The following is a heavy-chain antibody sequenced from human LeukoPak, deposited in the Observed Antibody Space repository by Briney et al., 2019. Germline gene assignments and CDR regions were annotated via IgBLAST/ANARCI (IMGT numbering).Heavy chain of an antibody. Sequence: SETLSLTCTVSGGSISSCYWSWIRQPPGKGLEWIGYIYYSGSTNYNPSLKSRVTISVDTSKNQFSLKLSSVTAADTAVYYCASSGVVPAAPRHAFDIWGQGTMVTVSS. CDR3: ASSGVVPAAPRHAFDI. D-gene: IGHD2-2*01. CDR2: IYYSGST. J-gene: IGHJ3*02. CDR1: GGSISSCY. V-gene: IGHV4-59*01.